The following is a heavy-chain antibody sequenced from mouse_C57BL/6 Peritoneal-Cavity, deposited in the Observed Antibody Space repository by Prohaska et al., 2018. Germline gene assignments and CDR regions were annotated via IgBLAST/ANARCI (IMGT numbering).Heavy chain of an antibody. J-gene: IGHJ4*01. Sequence: QVQLQQPGAELVKPGASVKMSCKASGYTFTSYWITWVKQRPGQGLAWIGDIYPGSGSTNYNEKFKGKATLTADTSSSTAYMQLSSLTSEDSAVYYCARRAYAMDYWGQGTSVTVSS. CDR2: IYPGSGST. CDR1: GYTFTSYW. D-gene: IGHD3-1*01. V-gene: IGHV1-55*01. CDR3: ARRAYAMDY.